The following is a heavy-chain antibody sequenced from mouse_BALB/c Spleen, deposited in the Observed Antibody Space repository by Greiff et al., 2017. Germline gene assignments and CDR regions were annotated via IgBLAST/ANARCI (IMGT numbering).Heavy chain of an antibody. CDR3: ARTFITTVRPVYYFDY. V-gene: IGHV1S29*02. Sequence: EVQLQQSGPELVKPGASVKISCKASGYTFTDYNMHWVKQSHGKSLEWIGYIYPYNGGTGYNQKFKSKATLTVDNSSSTAYMELRSLTSEDSAVYYCARTFITTVRPVYYFDYWGQGTTLTVSS. D-gene: IGHD1-1*01. J-gene: IGHJ2*01. CDR2: IYPYNGGT. CDR1: GYTFTDYN.